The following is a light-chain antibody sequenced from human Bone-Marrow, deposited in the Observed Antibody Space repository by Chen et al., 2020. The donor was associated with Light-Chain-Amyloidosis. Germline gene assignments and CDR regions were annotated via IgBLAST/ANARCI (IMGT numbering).Light chain of an antibody. J-gene: IGLJ3*02. CDR3: QVWDRSSDRPV. V-gene: IGLV3-21*02. CDR2: DDS. CDR1: NIGSTS. Sequence: SYVLTPPSSVSVAPGQTATIACGGNNIGSTSEHWYQQTPGQAPQLVVYDDSDRPSGIPDRLSGSNSGNTATLTIGRVEAEDEADYYCQVWDRSSDRPVFGGGTKLTVL.